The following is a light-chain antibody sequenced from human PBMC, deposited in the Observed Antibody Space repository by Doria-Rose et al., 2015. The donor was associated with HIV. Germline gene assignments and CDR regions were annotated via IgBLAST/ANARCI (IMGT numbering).Light chain of an antibody. CDR1: QDIGNH. V-gene: IGKV1-27*01. CDR3: QKYSGAAPWT. CDR2: AAS. J-gene: IGKJ1*01. Sequence: DIRMTQSPSSLSASVGDRVTISCRASQDIGNHLAWYQEEPGKVPKLLISAASTLLSGVPSRFSGRGSGTSFTLTISGLQPEDVGTFYCQKYSGAAPWTFGPGTKVEI.